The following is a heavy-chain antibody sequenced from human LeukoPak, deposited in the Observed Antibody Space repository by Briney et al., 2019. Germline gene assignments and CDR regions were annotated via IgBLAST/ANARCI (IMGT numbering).Heavy chain of an antibody. CDR1: GDSVTSSNW. V-gene: IGHV4-4*02. CDR3: ARGGFWSGYYSWFDP. D-gene: IGHD3-3*01. CDR2: IYHSGAT. J-gene: IGHJ5*02. Sequence: SETLSLTCAVSGDSVTSSNWWSWVRQPPGKGLEWIGEIYHSGATNYNPSLKSRVTISLDKSKDQLSLKLTSVTAADTAVYYCARGGFWSGYYSWFDPWGQGTLVTVSS.